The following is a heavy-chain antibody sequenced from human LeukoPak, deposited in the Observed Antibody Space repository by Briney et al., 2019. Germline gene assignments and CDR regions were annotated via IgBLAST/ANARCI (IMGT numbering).Heavy chain of an antibody. Sequence: ASVKVSCKASGYTFTSYAMHWVRQAPGQRLEWMGWINAGNGNTKYSQKFQGRVTFTRDTSASTAYMELSSLRSEDTAVYYCASAPHDYGDHLWWFDPWGQGTLVTVSS. CDR3: ASAPHDYGDHLWWFDP. V-gene: IGHV1-3*01. J-gene: IGHJ5*02. D-gene: IGHD4-17*01. CDR2: INAGNGNT. CDR1: GYTFTSYA.